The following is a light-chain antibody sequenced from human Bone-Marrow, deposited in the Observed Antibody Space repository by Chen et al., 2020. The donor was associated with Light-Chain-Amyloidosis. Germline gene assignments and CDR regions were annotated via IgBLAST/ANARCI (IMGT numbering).Light chain of an antibody. CDR2: RDT. CDR3: QSADSSGTYEVI. Sequence: HELTQTPSVSVSPGQTARITCSGDDLPTKYAYWYQQKPGQAPVLVIHRDTERPSGISERFSGSSSGTTATLTISGVQAEDEADYHCQSADSSGTYEVIFGGGTKLTVL. J-gene: IGLJ2*01. V-gene: IGLV3-25*03. CDR1: DLPTKY.